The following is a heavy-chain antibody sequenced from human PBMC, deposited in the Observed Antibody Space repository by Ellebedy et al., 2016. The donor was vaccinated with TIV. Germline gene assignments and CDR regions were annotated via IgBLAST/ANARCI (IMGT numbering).Heavy chain of an antibody. V-gene: IGHV1-18*04. CDR3: ARTDELLWFGELTRNYYFDY. CDR1: GYTFTSYG. J-gene: IGHJ4*02. Sequence: AASVKVSCKASGYTFTSYGISWVRQAPGQGLEWMGWISAYNGNTNYAQKLQGRVTMTTDTSTSTAYMELRSLRSDDTAVYYCARTDELLWFGELTRNYYFDYWGQGTLVTVSS. CDR2: ISAYNGNT. D-gene: IGHD3-10*01.